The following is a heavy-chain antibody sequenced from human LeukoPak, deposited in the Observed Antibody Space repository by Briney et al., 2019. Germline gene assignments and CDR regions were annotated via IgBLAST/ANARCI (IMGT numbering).Heavy chain of an antibody. Sequence: GGSLRLSCVASKFTFSSYALTWVRQAPGKGLEWVSAISGRGGTTYYADSVKGRFTISRDNSKNTLYLQMNSLRAEDTAVYYCAKLGTPWGQGTLVTVSS. CDR1: KFTFSSYA. V-gene: IGHV3-23*01. CDR3: AKLGTP. J-gene: IGHJ5*02. CDR2: ISGRGGTT. D-gene: IGHD7-27*01.